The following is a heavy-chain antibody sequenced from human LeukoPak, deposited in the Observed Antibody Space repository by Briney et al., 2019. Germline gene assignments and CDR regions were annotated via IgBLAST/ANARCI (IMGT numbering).Heavy chain of an antibody. D-gene: IGHD5-12*01. J-gene: IGHJ4*02. Sequence: GASVKVSCKASGGTFSSYAISWVRQAPGQGLEWMGGIIPIFGTANYAQKFQSRVTITADESTSTAYMELSSLRSEDTAVYYCAREMDQRGGYDSDYFDYWGQGTLVTVSS. CDR1: GGTFSSYA. V-gene: IGHV1-69*13. CDR3: AREMDQRGGYDSDYFDY. CDR2: IIPIFGTA.